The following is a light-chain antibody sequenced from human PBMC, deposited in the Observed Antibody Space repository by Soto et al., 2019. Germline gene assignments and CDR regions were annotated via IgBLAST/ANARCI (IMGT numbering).Light chain of an antibody. CDR1: QGISSY. Sequence: IQLTQSPSSLSASVGDRVSITCRASQGISSYLAWYQQNPGKAPKLLIYAASTLQSGGPSRFSGSGSGTDFTLTISSLQPEDFATYYCQQFNNYPYTFGQGTKLEIK. CDR3: QQFNNYPYT. V-gene: IGKV1-9*01. J-gene: IGKJ2*01. CDR2: AAS.